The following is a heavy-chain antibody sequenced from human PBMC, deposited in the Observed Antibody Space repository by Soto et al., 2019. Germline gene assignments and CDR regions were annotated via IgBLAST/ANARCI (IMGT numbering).Heavy chain of an antibody. Sequence: PGGSLRLSCVASGFTFSGFWMHWVRQAPGKGLEWVGNINQGGSETYYVDSVKGRFTISRDNAKNTLCLQMNSLRAEDTAVYYCAKDWYSLMVLFFQPFDYWGQGTLVTVSS. V-gene: IGHV3-7*05. J-gene: IGHJ4*02. CDR3: AKDWYSLMVLFFQPFDY. CDR2: INQGGSET. CDR1: GFTFSGFW. D-gene: IGHD2-8*01.